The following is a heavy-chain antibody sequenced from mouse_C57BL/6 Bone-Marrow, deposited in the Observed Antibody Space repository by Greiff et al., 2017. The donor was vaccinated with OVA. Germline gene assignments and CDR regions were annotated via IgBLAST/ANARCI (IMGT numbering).Heavy chain of an antibody. J-gene: IGHJ4*01. CDR2: ISSGSSTI. Sequence: DVHLVESGGGLVKPGGSLKLSCAASGFTFSDYGMHWVRQAPEKGLEWVAYISSGSSTIYYADTVKGRFTISRDNAKNTLFLQMTSLRSEDTAMYYCARRWLPSYAMDYWGQGTSVTVSS. CDR1: GFTFSDYG. CDR3: ARRWLPSYAMDY. V-gene: IGHV5-17*01. D-gene: IGHD2-3*01.